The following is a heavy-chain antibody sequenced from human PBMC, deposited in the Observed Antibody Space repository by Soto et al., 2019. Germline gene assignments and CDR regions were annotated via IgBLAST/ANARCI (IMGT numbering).Heavy chain of an antibody. CDR2: INGDATSR. V-gene: IGHV3-74*01. CDR1: GFTLNNYW. Sequence: QLVESGGGLVQPGGSLRLSCAASGFTLNNYWMHLVRKAPGMGLVWVSRINGDATSRSYADSVKGRFTISRDNARNTLYLQMKSLRAEDTALYYCARRDIAAETFFYYYGMDLWGQGTTVTVS. CDR3: ARRDIAAETFFYYYGMDL. J-gene: IGHJ6*02. D-gene: IGHD6-13*01.